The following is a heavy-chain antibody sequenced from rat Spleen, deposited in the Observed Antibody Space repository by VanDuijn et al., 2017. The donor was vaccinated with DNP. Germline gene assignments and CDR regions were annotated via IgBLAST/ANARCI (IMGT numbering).Heavy chain of an antibody. CDR1: GFTFNNYW. D-gene: IGHD1-11*01. CDR3: TTDEYGGYTAPGDY. V-gene: IGHV5-31*01. J-gene: IGHJ2*01. Sequence: EVQLVESGGDLVQPGRSLKLSCVASGFTFNNYWMTWIRQSPGKGLEWVASISGSGGNTYYPDSVKGRFTISRDNAKSTLYLQMDSLRSEDTATYYCTTDEYGGYTAPGDYWGQGVMVTVSS. CDR2: ISGSGGNT.